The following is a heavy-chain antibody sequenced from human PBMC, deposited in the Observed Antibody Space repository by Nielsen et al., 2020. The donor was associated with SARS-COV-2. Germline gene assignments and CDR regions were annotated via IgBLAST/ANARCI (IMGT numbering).Heavy chain of an antibody. CDR3: ARDIAAAGTGFDY. CDR1: GGSFSGYY. J-gene: IGHJ4*02. V-gene: IGHV4-59*01. D-gene: IGHD6-13*01. Sequence: SETLSLTCAVYGGSFSGYYWSWIRQPPGKGLEWIGYIYYSGSTNYNPSLKSRVTISVDTSKNQFSLKLSSVTAADTAVYYCARDIAAAGTGFDYWGQGTLVTVSS. CDR2: IYYSGST.